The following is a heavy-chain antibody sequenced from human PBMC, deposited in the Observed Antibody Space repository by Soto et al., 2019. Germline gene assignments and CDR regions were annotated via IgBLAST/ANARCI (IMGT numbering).Heavy chain of an antibody. J-gene: IGHJ4*02. V-gene: IGHV1-2*02. CDR3: ARDLEDWSWEGNDGY. Sequence: ASVKVSCKASGYTFTGYYMHWVRQAPGQGLEWMGWINPNSGGTNYAQKFQGRVTMTRDTSISTAYMELSRLRSDDTAVYYCARDLEDWSWEGNDGYWGQGTLVTVSS. D-gene: IGHD3-10*01. CDR2: INPNSGGT. CDR1: GYTFTGYY.